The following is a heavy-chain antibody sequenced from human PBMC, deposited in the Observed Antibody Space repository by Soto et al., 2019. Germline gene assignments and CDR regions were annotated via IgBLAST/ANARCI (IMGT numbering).Heavy chain of an antibody. V-gene: IGHV4-31*03. CDR3: ARVRDYGDYYYYYYMDV. D-gene: IGHD4-17*01. CDR1: GGSISSGGYY. Sequence: SETLSLTCTVSGGSISSGGYYWSWIRQHPGKGLEWIGYIYYSGSTYYNPSLKSRVTISVDTSKNQFSLKLSSVTAADTAVYYCARVRDYGDYYYYYYMDVWGKGTTVTVSS. J-gene: IGHJ6*03. CDR2: IYYSGST.